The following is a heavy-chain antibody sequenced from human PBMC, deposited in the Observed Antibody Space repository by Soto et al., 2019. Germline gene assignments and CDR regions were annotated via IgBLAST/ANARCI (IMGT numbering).Heavy chain of an antibody. CDR2: ISGSGGST. D-gene: IGHD5-12*01. J-gene: IGHJ4*02. Sequence: PGGSLRLSCAASGVTFSSYAMSWVRQAPGKGLEWVSAISGSGGSTYYADSVKGRFTISRDNSKNTLYLQMNSLRAEDTAVYFCAKDQWNSGYARHFDYWGQGTLVTVSS. CDR1: GVTFSSYA. V-gene: IGHV3-23*01. CDR3: AKDQWNSGYARHFDY.